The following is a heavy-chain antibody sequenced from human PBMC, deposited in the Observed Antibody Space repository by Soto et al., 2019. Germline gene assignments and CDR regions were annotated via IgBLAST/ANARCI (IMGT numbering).Heavy chain of an antibody. CDR3: ARGLISGSHYSGGWYYFDS. D-gene: IGHD1-26*01. CDR1: GGSISSGDYY. J-gene: IGHJ4*02. CDR2: IHYSGST. V-gene: IGHV4-30-4*01. Sequence: PSETLSLTCTVSGGSISSGDYYWSWIRQPPGKALEWIGYIHYSGSTYHNPSLKSRVTISVHTSSSQFSLELSSVTAADTAVYYCARGLISGSHYSGGWYYFDSWGQGTQVTVS.